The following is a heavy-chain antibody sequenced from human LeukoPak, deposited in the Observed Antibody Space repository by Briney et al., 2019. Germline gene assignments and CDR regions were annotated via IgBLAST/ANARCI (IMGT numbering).Heavy chain of an antibody. CDR1: GFTFTDYY. CDR2: IISVASTI. Sequence: GGSLRPSCAAPGFTFTDYYTSWIRQAPGKGRGWVAYIISVASTIYHAHSVKGRFTTSTDNPKNPPYLRINSLRAENTPVNYCARAILKDYYYEMVVWGKGTTVTVSS. CDR3: ARAILKDYYYEMVV. J-gene: IGHJ6*04. V-gene: IGHV3-11*01.